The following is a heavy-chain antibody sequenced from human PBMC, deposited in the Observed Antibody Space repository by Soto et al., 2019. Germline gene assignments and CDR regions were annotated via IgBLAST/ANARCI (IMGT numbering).Heavy chain of an antibody. J-gene: IGHJ3*01. CDR2: ISGNGAGT. V-gene: IGHV3-23*01. CDR3: AKDTVGGYSFWSGYYSDGLDV. Sequence: EVKLLESGGGLAQPGGSLRLSWVGSGFTFDSYAISWVRQAPGKGLQWFSAISGNGAGTDYAHSVKGRFTISRDNSKNTVHLQMNSLRAEDTALYYCAKDTVGGYSFWSGYYSDGLDVWGQGTMVTVSS. CDR1: GFTFDSYA. D-gene: IGHD3-3*01.